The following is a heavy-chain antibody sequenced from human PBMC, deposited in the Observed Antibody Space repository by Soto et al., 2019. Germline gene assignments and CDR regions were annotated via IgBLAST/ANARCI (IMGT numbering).Heavy chain of an antibody. CDR2: IYYSGST. CDR1: GGSISSGGYY. D-gene: IGHD2-15*01. V-gene: IGHV4-31*03. Sequence: QVQLQESGPGLVKPSQTLSLTCTVSGGSISSGGYYWSWIRQHPGKGLERIGYIYYSGSTYYKPSLKSRVTIAVDTSKTQFSLKLRSVTAADTAVYYCARETVCSGGSCYSYWGQGTLVTVSS. J-gene: IGHJ4*02. CDR3: ARETVCSGGSCYSY.